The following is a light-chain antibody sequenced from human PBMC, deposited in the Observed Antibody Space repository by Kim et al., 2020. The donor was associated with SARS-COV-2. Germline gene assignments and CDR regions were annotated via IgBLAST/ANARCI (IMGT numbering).Light chain of an antibody. CDR1: KLGDKY. CDR3: QAWDSSTHNYV. Sequence: SYELTQPPSVSVSPGQTASITCSGYKLGDKYVSWYQQKPGQSPGVVIYQDNQRPSGIPERFSSSNSGNTATLTISGTQAMDEADYYCQAWDSSTHNYVFGAGTKVTVL. V-gene: IGLV3-1*01. J-gene: IGLJ1*01. CDR2: QDN.